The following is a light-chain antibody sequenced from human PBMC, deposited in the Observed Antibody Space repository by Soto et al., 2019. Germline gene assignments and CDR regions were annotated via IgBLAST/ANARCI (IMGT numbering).Light chain of an antibody. V-gene: IGKV3-11*01. Sequence: VVLTQSPATLSLSPEARATLSCRASQSVSTFLAWYQLKPGQAPRLLIYDASKRATGIPARFSGSGSGTDFTLTIRRLEPEDFAVYYCQQRSGWQVTFGQGTRLEIK. CDR3: QQRSGWQVT. J-gene: IGKJ5*01. CDR1: QSVSTF. CDR2: DAS.